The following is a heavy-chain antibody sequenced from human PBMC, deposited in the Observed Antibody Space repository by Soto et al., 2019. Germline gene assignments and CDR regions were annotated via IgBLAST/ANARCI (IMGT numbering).Heavy chain of an antibody. Sequence: SETLPLTWAVSRVTISTYYWSGIRQPPGKGLEWIGYNYHSGTTNYNPSLKSRVTISVDTSKNQFSLRLTSVTAADTAIYYCVREAYIGYGHAIDHWGQGTLVAVSS. CDR1: RVTISTYY. CDR3: VREAYIGYGHAIDH. V-gene: IGHV4-59*01. CDR2: NYHSGTT. D-gene: IGHD5-12*01. J-gene: IGHJ4*02.